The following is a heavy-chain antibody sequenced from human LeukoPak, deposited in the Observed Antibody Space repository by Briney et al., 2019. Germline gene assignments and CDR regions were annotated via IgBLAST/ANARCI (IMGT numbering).Heavy chain of an antibody. Sequence: PGGSLRLSCAASGFTFSSYSMNWIRQAPGKGLEWVSSISVSSSYIYYADSVKGRFTISRDNAKKSLYLQMNSLRAEDTAVYYCARDQSSVAGTTYNWFDPWGQGTLVTVSS. CDR2: ISVSSSYI. V-gene: IGHV3-21*01. J-gene: IGHJ5*02. CDR3: ARDQSSVAGTTYNWFDP. D-gene: IGHD6-19*01. CDR1: GFTFSSYS.